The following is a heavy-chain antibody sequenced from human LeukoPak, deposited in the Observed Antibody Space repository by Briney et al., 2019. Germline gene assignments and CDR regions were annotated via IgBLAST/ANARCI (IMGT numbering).Heavy chain of an antibody. J-gene: IGHJ4*02. Sequence: ASVKVSCKASGYTFTGYYMHWVRQAPGQGLEWMGRINPNSGGTNYAQKFQGWVTMTRDTSISTAYMELSRLRSDDTAVYYCARGSSSGWYLDYWGQGTLVTVSS. CDR1: GYTFTGYY. V-gene: IGHV1-2*04. CDR2: INPNSGGT. D-gene: IGHD6-19*01. CDR3: ARGSSSGWYLDY.